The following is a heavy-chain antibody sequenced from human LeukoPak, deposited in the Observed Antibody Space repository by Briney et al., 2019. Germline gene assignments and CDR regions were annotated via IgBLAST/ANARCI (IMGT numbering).Heavy chain of an antibody. CDR3: ARDGTGLWLPNWFDP. CDR2: INAGNGNT. Sequence: ASVKVSCKASGYTFTSYAMHWARQAPGQRLEWMGWINAGNGNTKYSQKFQGRVTITRDTSASTAYMELSSLRSEDTAVYYCARDGTGLWLPNWFDPWGQGTLVTVSS. J-gene: IGHJ5*02. V-gene: IGHV1-3*01. D-gene: IGHD5-18*01. CDR1: GYTFTSYA.